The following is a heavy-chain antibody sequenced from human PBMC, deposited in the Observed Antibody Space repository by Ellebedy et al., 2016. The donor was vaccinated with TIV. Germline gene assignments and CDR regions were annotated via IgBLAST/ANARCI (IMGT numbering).Heavy chain of an antibody. Sequence: PGGSLRLSCAASGFTVSNNYMRWVRQAPGKGLEWVSLIYSTGDTHYADFVKGRFTISRDNSRNTLYLQMNSLRAEDTAVYYCARAEFYGDSWGQGTLVTVSS. J-gene: IGHJ4*02. CDR3: ARAEFYGDS. D-gene: IGHD4-17*01. CDR1: GFTVSNNY. CDR2: IYSTGDT. V-gene: IGHV3-66*01.